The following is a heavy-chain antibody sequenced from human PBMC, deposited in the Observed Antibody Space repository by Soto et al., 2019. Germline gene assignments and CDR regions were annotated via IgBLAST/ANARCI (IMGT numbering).Heavy chain of an antibody. D-gene: IGHD2-15*01. CDR3: ARGYTGYCSGGTCYWFDP. V-gene: IGHV3-21*01. Sequence: GSLRLSCAASGFSFSSYSMNWFRQAPGKGLEWVSSISSSASHINYADSVKGRFTISRDNAKKSLYLQMNSLRAEDTAVYYCARGYTGYCSGGTCYWFDPWGQGTLVTVSS. J-gene: IGHJ5*02. CDR2: ISSSASHI. CDR1: GFSFSSYS.